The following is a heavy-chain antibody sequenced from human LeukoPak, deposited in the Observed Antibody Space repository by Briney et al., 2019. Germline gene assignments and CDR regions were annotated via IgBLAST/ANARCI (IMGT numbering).Heavy chain of an antibody. J-gene: IGHJ6*03. CDR2: IIPIFGTA. CDR1: GGTFSSYA. Sequence: GSSVKVSCKASGGTFSSYAISWVRQAPGQGLEWMGGIIPIFGTANYAQKFQGRVTITTDESTSTAYMELSSLRSEDTAVYYCARWVGSNYDHYYYYMDVWGKGTTVTVSS. CDR3: ARWVGSNYDHYYYYMDV. D-gene: IGHD4-11*01. V-gene: IGHV1-69*05.